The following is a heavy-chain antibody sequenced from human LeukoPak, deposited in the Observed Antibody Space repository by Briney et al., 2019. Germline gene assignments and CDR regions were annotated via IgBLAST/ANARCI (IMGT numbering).Heavy chain of an antibody. CDR3: ARDLSSSKDTAMGERVY. J-gene: IGHJ4*02. Sequence: PGGSLRLSCAASRFSFSTYPMGWVRQAPGKGLEWVSGISASGDVTFHADPVKGRFTISRDNSKNTLYLQMTSLRAEDTAEYYCARDLSSSKDTAMGERVYWGQGTLVTVSS. CDR1: RFSFSTYP. D-gene: IGHD5-18*01. V-gene: IGHV3-23*01. CDR2: ISASGDVT.